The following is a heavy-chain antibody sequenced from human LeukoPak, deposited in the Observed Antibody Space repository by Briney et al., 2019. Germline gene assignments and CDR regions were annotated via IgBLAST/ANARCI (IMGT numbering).Heavy chain of an antibody. CDR1: GYSFTSFW. CDR2: IYPDDSDT. J-gene: IGHJ5*02. CDR3: ARGGYYGSGRGWFDP. D-gene: IGHD3-10*01. V-gene: IGHV5-51*01. Sequence: GESLKISCKGSGYSFTSFWIGWVRQMPGKGLEWMGNIYPDDSDTRYGPSFQGQVTISVDKSISTAYLQWSSLRASDTAMYYCARGGYYGSGRGWFDPWGQGTLVTVSS.